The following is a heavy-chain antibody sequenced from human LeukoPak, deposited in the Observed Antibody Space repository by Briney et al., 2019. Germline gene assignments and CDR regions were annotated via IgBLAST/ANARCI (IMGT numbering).Heavy chain of an antibody. V-gene: IGHV3-21*01. CDR1: GFTFSSYS. J-gene: IGHJ4*02. CDR3: ARVRVVVRYFDY. Sequence: PGRSLRLSCAASGFTFSSYSMNSVRQPPGKGLEWVSSISSSSSYIYYAASGKGRFTISRDNAKNSLYLQMNSLRTEHTAVYYCARVRVVVRYFDYWGQGTLVTVSS. D-gene: IGHD3-22*01. CDR2: ISSSSSYI.